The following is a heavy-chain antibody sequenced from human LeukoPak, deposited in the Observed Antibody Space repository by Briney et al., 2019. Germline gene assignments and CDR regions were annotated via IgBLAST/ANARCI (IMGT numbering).Heavy chain of an antibody. Sequence: SETLSLTCTVSGGSISSSSYYWGWIRQPPGKGLEWIGSIYYSGSTYYNPSLKSRFTISVDTSKNQFSLKLSSVTAADTAVYYCARSHYVVVPAAIPRVDYWGQGTLVTVSS. CDR3: ARSHYVVVPAAIPRVDY. J-gene: IGHJ4*02. D-gene: IGHD2-2*02. CDR2: IYYSGST. CDR1: GGSISSSSYY. V-gene: IGHV4-39*01.